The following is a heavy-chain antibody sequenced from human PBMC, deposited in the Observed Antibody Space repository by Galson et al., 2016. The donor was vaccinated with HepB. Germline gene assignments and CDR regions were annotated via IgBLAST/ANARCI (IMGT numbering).Heavy chain of an antibody. D-gene: IGHD6-19*01. CDR2: MHYSGRT. V-gene: IGHV4-30-2*01. J-gene: IGHJ3*01. Sequence: TLSLTCGVSGDSISSGGYSWSWIRQPPGEGLEWIGYMHYSGRTYYNPSLKNRVTISVDRSKNHFSLNLTSVAAADTAVYYCARVRQWLLDAFDFWGQGTMVTVSS. CDR3: ARVRQWLLDAFDF. CDR1: GDSISSGGYS.